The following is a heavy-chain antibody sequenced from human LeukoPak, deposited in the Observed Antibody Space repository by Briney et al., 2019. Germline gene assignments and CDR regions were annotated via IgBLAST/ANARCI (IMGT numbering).Heavy chain of an antibody. CDR1: GFTFSRHW. D-gene: IGHD6-6*01. CDR3: ARDPRIATRPSDY. Sequence: PGGSLRLSCAASGFTFSRHWMHWVRQAPGKGLVWVSHISLDGRTTSYAGSVKGRFTISRDNTKNTLFLQMNSLRAEDTAVYYCARDPRIATRPSDYWGQGTLVTVSS. CDR2: ISLDGRTT. V-gene: IGHV3-74*01. J-gene: IGHJ4*02.